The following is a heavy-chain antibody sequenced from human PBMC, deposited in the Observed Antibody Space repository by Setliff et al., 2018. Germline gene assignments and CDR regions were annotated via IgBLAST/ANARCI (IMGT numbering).Heavy chain of an antibody. V-gene: IGHV1-2*02. Sequence: ASVKVSCKASGYTFTSYYIHWVRQAPGQGFEWMGWINPNSGDTNYAQNFQGRVTMTRDTSISTAYMELSSLRSDDTAVYYCARPPQLPLLSPGWFDPWGQGTLVTVSS. D-gene: IGHD2-15*01. J-gene: IGHJ5*02. CDR1: GYTFTSYY. CDR2: INPNSGDT. CDR3: ARPPQLPLLSPGWFDP.